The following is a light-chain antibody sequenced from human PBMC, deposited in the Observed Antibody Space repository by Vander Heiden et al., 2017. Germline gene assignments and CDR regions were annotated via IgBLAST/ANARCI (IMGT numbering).Light chain of an antibody. Sequence: DIQMTQSPSSLSASVGDRVTITCQASQDISNYLNWYQQKPGKAPKLLIYDASKLETGVPSRFSGSGSGTDFTFTSSSLQPEDIATYYCQQYDNLQTFGQGTKLEIK. CDR2: DAS. CDR3: QQYDNLQT. CDR1: QDISNY. V-gene: IGKV1-33*01. J-gene: IGKJ2*01.